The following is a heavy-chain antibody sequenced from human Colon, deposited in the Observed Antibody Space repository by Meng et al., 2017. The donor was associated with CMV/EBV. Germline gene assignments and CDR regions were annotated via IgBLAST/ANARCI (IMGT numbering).Heavy chain of an antibody. CDR3: LRDSWTD. V-gene: IGHV3-30*02. D-gene: IGHD3/OR15-3a*01. J-gene: IGHJ4*02. CDR1: GFTFSAYG. Sequence: QVHVVESGGGVTQTVGPMRCPCAASGFTFSAYGRHWVRQAPGQGLEWVTFILNDGISKYYADSVKGRFTISRDNSKNILYLQINGLRNEDTAVYYCLRDSWTDWGQGTLVTVSS. CDR2: ILNDGISK.